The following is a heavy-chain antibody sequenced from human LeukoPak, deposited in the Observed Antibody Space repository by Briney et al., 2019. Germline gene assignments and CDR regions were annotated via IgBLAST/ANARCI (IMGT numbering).Heavy chain of an antibody. CDR1: GGSIRSHH. CDR3: AKQDRGGWFDP. J-gene: IGHJ5*02. CDR2: TFYTGAT. D-gene: IGHD1/OR15-1a*01. Sequence: PSETLSLTCTVSGGSIRSHHWTWIRQPPGQGLEGIGYTFYTGATYYNPSLRSRVTISIDTSKKQFSLKVTSVTTADTAVYYCAKQDRGGWFDPWGQGTLVTVS. V-gene: IGHV4-59*11.